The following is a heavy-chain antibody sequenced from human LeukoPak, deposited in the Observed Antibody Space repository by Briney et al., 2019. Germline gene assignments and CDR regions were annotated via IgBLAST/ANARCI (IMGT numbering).Heavy chain of an antibody. CDR2: IYYSGGT. Sequence: SETLSLTCTVSGGSITNYFWTWIRQPPGKGLEWIGYIYYSGGTDYNPSLKSRVTISVDTSKNQFSPKLSSVTAADTAVYYCARALSDRGFNSGVSFLGIFDYWGQGTLATVSS. D-gene: IGHD1-1*01. V-gene: IGHV4-59*01. J-gene: IGHJ4*02. CDR1: GGSITNYF. CDR3: ARALSDRGFNSGVSFLGIFDY.